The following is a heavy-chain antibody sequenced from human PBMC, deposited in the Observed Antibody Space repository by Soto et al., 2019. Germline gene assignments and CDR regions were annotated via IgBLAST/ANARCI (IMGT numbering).Heavy chain of an antibody. D-gene: IGHD3-9*01. J-gene: IGHJ6*03. CDR2: INTNTGNP. Sequence: QVQLVQSGSELKKPGASVKVSCKASGYTFTSYAMNWVRQAPGQGLEWMGWINTNTGNPTYAQGFTGRFVFSLDTSVSTGYLQICSLKAEDTAVYYCARDREAYDILTGYSHYCYYMAVWGKGNTVTAAS. CDR3: ARDREAYDILTGYSHYCYYMAV. V-gene: IGHV7-4-1*01. CDR1: GYTFTSYA.